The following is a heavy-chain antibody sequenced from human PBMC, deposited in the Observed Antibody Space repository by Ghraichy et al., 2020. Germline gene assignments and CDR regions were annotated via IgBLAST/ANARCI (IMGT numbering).Heavy chain of an antibody. Sequence: SETLSLTCTVSGGSVSSGSYYWSWIRQPPGKGLEWIGYIYYSGSTNYNPSLKSRVTISVDTSKNQFSLKLSSVTAADTAVYYCASSDSSGYYRTSHRYYFDYWGQGTLVTVSS. CDR3: ASSDSSGYYRTSHRYYFDY. J-gene: IGHJ4*02. D-gene: IGHD3-22*01. CDR1: GGSVSSGSYY. CDR2: IYYSGST. V-gene: IGHV4-61*01.